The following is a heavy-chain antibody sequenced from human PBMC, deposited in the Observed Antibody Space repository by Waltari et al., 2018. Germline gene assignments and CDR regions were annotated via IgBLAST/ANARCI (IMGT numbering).Heavy chain of an antibody. CDR3: ARSPPPDPQDDYYYYMDV. CDR2: IIPIFGTA. Sequence: QVQLVQSGAEVTKPGSSVKVSCKASGGTCSSYAISWVRQAPGQGLEWMGGIIPIFGTANYAQKFQGRVTITADESTSTAYMELSSLRSEDTAVYYCARSPPPDPQDDYYYYMDVWGKGTTVTVSS. J-gene: IGHJ6*03. CDR1: GGTCSSYA. V-gene: IGHV1-69*12.